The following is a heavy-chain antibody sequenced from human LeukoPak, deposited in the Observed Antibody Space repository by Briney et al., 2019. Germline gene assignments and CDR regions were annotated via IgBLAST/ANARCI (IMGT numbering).Heavy chain of an antibody. D-gene: IGHD3-22*01. CDR1: GDSISSSDSY. J-gene: IGHJ4*02. Sequence: SETLSLTCSVSGDSISSSDSYWGWVRQPPGKGLEWIGHIYFGGNTNFNPSLKSRVTISIDTSKNQFSLKLSSVTAADTAVYYCARDTHYYDSSGYWYYFDYWGQGTLVTVSS. CDR2: IYFGGNT. V-gene: IGHV4-39*07. CDR3: ARDTHYYDSSGYWYYFDY.